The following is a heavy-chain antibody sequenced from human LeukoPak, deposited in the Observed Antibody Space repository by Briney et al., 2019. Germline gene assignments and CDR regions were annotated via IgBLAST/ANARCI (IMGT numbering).Heavy chain of an antibody. V-gene: IGHV3-15*01. CDR1: GFTFSSYS. CDR3: TTDLNYDSSGYPGDDAFDI. Sequence: NPGGSLRLSCAASGFTFSSYSMNWVRQAPGKGLEWVGRIKSKTDGGTTDYAAPVKGRFTISRDDSKNTLYLQMNSLKTEDTAVYYCTTDLNYDSSGYPGDDAFDIWGQGTMVTVSS. D-gene: IGHD3-22*01. CDR2: IKSKTDGGTT. J-gene: IGHJ3*02.